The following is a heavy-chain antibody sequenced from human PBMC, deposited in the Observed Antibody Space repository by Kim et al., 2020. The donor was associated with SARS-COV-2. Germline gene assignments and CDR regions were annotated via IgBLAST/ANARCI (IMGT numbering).Heavy chain of an antibody. Sequence: GGSLRLSCAASGLTVSSNYMSWVRQAPGKRLEWVSVIYSGGTTYYADSVKGRFTISRDNSKNTLYLQMNSLRAEDTAVYYCARDRVVVNNYYYYGMDVWGQGTTVTVSS. D-gene: IGHD3-22*01. CDR3: ARDRVVVNNYYYYGMDV. V-gene: IGHV3-53*01. CDR1: GLTVSSNY. CDR2: IYSGGTT. J-gene: IGHJ6*02.